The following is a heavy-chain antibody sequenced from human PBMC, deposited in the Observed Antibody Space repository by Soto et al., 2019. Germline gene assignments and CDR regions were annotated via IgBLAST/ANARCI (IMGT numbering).Heavy chain of an antibody. Sequence: VGSLRLSCAASGFTFSDYYMSWIRQAPGKGLEWVSYISSSGSTIYYADSVKGRFTISRDNAKNSLYLQMNSLRAEDTALYYCARAEANIPFAEYFQHWGQGTLVPVSS. CDR2: ISSSGSTI. CDR1: GFTFSDYY. V-gene: IGHV3-11*01. D-gene: IGHD3-3*02. CDR3: ARAEANIPFAEYFQH. J-gene: IGHJ1*01.